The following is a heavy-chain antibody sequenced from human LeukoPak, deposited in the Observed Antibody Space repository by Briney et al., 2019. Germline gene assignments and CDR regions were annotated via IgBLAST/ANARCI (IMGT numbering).Heavy chain of an antibody. CDR3: ARGYDSSAYYPFNY. CDR2: IYYSGST. D-gene: IGHD3-22*01. CDR1: XGSISSYY. Sequence: SXTXXXXXGSISSYYWSWIRQPPGKGLEWIGYIYYSGSTNYNPSLKSRVTISVDTSKNQFSLMLSSVTAADTAVYYCARGYDSSAYYPFNYWGQGALVTVSS. J-gene: IGHJ4*02. V-gene: IGHV4-59*01.